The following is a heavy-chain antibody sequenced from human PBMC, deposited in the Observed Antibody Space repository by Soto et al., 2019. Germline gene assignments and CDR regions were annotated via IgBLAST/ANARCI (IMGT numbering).Heavy chain of an antibody. CDR1: GVTFSDYA. CDR3: AKQRGCGSGGSCYSGFFN. V-gene: IGHV3-23*01. J-gene: IGHJ4*02. CDR2: ISGSGGST. D-gene: IGHD2-15*01. Sequence: VQLLESGGGLVQPGGSLRLSCAASGVTFSDYAMSWVRQPPGKGLEWVSGISGSGGSTFYADSVKGRFIISRDNSKKTQYLEMNNLRAEDTAVYYCAKQRGCGSGGSCYSGFFNWGQGTLVTVSS.